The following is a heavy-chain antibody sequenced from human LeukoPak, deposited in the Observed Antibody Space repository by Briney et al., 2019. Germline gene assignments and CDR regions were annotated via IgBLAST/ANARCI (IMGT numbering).Heavy chain of an antibody. CDR3: ARDRPYDFWSGYYPGDYYYYMDV. D-gene: IGHD3-3*01. CDR1: GFTFSSYS. V-gene: IGHV3-48*01. CDR2: ISSSSSTI. Sequence: GGSLRLSCAASGFTFSSYSMNWVRQAPGKGLEWVSYISSSSSTIYYADSVKGRFTISRDNAKNSLYLQMNSLRAEDTAVYCCARDRPYDFWSGYYPGDYYYYMDVWGKGTTVTVSS. J-gene: IGHJ6*03.